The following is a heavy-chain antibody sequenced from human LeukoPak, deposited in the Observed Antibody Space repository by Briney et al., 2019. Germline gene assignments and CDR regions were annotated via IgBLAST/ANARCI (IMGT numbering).Heavy chain of an antibody. V-gene: IGHV3-74*01. CDR2: INSDGSFT. J-gene: IGHJ5*02. D-gene: IGHD4/OR15-4a*01. CDR3: AREVRQNWFDP. Sequence: GRSLRLSCTASGFTFGDYTMSWVRQAPGKGLVWVSRINSDGSFTRYADSVKGRFTISRDNAKNTLYLQMNSLRADDTAVYYCAREVRQNWFDPWGQGTLVTVSS. CDR1: GFTFGDYT.